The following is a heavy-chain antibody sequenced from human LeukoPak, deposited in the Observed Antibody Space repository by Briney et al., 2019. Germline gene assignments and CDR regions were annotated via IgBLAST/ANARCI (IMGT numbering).Heavy chain of an antibody. D-gene: IGHD2-15*01. CDR2: ISWDGGGT. J-gene: IGHJ6*02. CDR3: AKGIGYYYGMDV. CDR1: GFTFDDYT. V-gene: IGHV3-43*01. Sequence: PGGSLRLSCAASGFTFDDYTMHWVRQAPGKGLEWVSLISWDGGGTYYADSVKGRFTISRDNSKNSLYLQMNSLRTEDTALYYCAKGIGYYYGMDVWGQGTTVTVSS.